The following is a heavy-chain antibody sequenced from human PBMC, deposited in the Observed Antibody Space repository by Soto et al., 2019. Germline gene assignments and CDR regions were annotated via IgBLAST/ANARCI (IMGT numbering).Heavy chain of an antibody. CDR2: ISAYNGDT. Sequence: QVQLVQSGAEVKKPGASVKVACKASGYTFINYDINWMRQAPGQGLEWMGWISAYNGDTNFAQKVQGRVVMAADTSTTTAYMELRSLRSDDTAVYYCARDGGMDVWGQGTTVTVSS. CDR3: ARDGGMDV. CDR1: GYTFINYD. J-gene: IGHJ6*02. V-gene: IGHV1-18*01.